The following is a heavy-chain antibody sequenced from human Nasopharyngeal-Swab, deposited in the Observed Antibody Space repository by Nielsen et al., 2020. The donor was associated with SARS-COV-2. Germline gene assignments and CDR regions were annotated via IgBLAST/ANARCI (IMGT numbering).Heavy chain of an antibody. V-gene: IGHV3-23*01. D-gene: IGHD3-22*01. J-gene: IGHJ3*02. CDR1: GLTFSSYA. CDR2: ISGSGGST. Sequence: GESLKISCAASGLTFSSYAMSWVRQAPGKGLEWVSAISGSGGSTYYADSVKGRFTICRNNPKNTLYLQMNSLRAEDTAVYYCAKDILPGRYDRTYDAFDIWGQGTMVTVSS. CDR3: AKDILPGRYDRTYDAFDI.